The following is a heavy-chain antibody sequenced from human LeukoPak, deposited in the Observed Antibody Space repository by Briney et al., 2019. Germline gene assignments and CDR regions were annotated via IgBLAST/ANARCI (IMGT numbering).Heavy chain of an antibody. Sequence: PGGSLRLSCAASGFTVSSNYMSWVRQAPGKGLEWVSDISGSGGSTYYADSVKGRFTISRDNSKNTLYLQMNSLRAEDTAVYYCAKGSTLVRGPSDYWSQGTLVTVSS. CDR3: AKGSTLVRGPSDY. CDR1: GFTVSSNY. CDR2: ISGSGGST. V-gene: IGHV3-23*01. D-gene: IGHD3-10*01. J-gene: IGHJ4*02.